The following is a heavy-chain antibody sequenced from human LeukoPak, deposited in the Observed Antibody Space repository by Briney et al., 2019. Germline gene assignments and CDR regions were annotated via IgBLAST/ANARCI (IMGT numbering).Heavy chain of an antibody. CDR2: IRQDGSEI. CDR3: ATGDSYDSTGLYDY. CDR1: GFTFSRYW. Sequence: GGSLRLSCAASGFTFSRYWMCWVRQAPGKGLEWVANIRQDGSEIYYVDSVKGRFTISRDNAKNSLYLHMSSLRAEDTAVYYCATGDSYDSTGLYDYWGQGTLVTVSS. V-gene: IGHV3-7*01. D-gene: IGHD3-22*01. J-gene: IGHJ4*02.